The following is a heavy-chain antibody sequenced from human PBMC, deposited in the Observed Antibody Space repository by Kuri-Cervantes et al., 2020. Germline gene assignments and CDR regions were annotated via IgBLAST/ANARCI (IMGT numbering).Heavy chain of an antibody. D-gene: IGHD1-26*01. J-gene: IGHJ4*02. CDR2: IYHSGST. Sequence: GSLRLSCAASGLTFSNAWINWVRQPPGKGLEWIGEIYHSGSTNYNPSLKSRVTISVDKSKNQFSLKLSSVTAADTAVYYCAIGIVGWAIDYWGQGTLVTVSS. CDR3: AIGIVGWAIDY. CDR1: GLTFSNAW. V-gene: IGHV4-4*02.